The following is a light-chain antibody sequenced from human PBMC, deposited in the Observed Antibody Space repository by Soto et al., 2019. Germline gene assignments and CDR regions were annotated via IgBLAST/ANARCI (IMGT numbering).Light chain of an antibody. CDR3: QKYDTTPLT. J-gene: IGKJ4*01. Sequence: DIQMTQSPSSLSASVGDSVTISCRASQDISNYLAWYRQKPGKVPKLLIYAASTLQSGVPSRLSGSRSGTDFTLTISSLQPEDVATYYCQKYDTTPLTFGGGTKVEIK. V-gene: IGKV1-27*01. CDR1: QDISNY. CDR2: AAS.